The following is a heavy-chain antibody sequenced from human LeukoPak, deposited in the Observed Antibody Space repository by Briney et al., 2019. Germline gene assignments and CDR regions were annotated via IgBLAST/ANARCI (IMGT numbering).Heavy chain of an antibody. D-gene: IGHD3-22*01. V-gene: IGHV3-20*03. Sequence: GGSLRLSYAASGFTFDDYGMSWVRQAPGKGLEWVSGINWNGGSTGYVDSVKGRFTISRDNAKNSLYLQMNSLRAEDTALYYCARKGGSSGYYPLDYWGQGTLVTVSS. CDR1: GFTFDDYG. CDR2: INWNGGST. CDR3: ARKGGSSGYYPLDY. J-gene: IGHJ4*02.